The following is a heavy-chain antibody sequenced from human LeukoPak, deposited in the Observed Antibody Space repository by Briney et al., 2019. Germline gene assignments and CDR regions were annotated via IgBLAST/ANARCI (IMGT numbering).Heavy chain of an antibody. V-gene: IGHV4-59*11. CDR3: ARVSGGDTIFGVENYYYMDV. Sequence: SETLSLTCTVSGGSISSHYWSWIRQPPGKGLEWIGYIYYSGSTNYSPSLKSRVTISVDTSKNQFSLKLSSVTAADTAVYYRARVSGGDTIFGVENYYYMDVWGKGTTVTVSS. CDR2: IYYSGST. J-gene: IGHJ6*03. D-gene: IGHD3-3*01. CDR1: GGSISSHY.